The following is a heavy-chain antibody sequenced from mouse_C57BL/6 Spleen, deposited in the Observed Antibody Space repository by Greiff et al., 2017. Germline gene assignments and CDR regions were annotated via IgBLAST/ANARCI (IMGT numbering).Heavy chain of an antibody. CDR3: VTGDPIYYDYGGYAMDY. CDR1: GFSFNTYA. Sequence: EVQLVESGGGLVQPKGSLKLSCAASGFSFNTYAMNWVRQAPGKGLEWVARIRSKSNNYATYYADSVKDRFTISRDDSESMLYLQMNNLKTEDTAMYYCVTGDPIYYDYGGYAMDYWGQGTSVTVSS. D-gene: IGHD2-4*01. V-gene: IGHV10-1*01. J-gene: IGHJ4*01. CDR2: IRSKSNNYAT.